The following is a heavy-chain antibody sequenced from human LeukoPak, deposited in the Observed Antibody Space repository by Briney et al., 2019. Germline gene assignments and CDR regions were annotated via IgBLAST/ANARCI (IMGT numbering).Heavy chain of an antibody. Sequence: GGSLRLSCAASGFTFSSYGMHWVRQAPGKGLERVAVIWYGGSNKYYADSVKGRFTISRDNSKNTLYLQMNSLRAEDTAVYYCAKGSTGHYYYMDVWGKGTTVTVSS. CDR1: GFTFSSYG. CDR3: AKGSTGHYYYMDV. V-gene: IGHV3-30*02. J-gene: IGHJ6*03. CDR2: IWYGGSNK.